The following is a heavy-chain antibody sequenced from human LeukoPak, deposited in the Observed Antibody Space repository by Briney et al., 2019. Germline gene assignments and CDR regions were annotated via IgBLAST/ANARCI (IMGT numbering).Heavy chain of an antibody. CDR2: ISGDGGST. CDR1: GFTVDDYA. V-gene: IGHV3-43*02. J-gene: IGHJ4*02. CDR3: AKGLGYCSGGSCDPPPDY. Sequence: GRSLTLSCAASGFTVDDYAIHWVRQAPGKGREWVSLISGDGGSTYYADSVKGRFTISRANSKNSLYLQMNSLRTEDTALYCCAKGLGYCSGGSCDPPPDYWGQGTLVTVSS. D-gene: IGHD2-15*01.